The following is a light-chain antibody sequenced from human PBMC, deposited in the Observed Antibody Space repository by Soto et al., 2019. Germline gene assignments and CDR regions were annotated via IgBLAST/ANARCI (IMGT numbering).Light chain of an antibody. J-gene: IGKJ1*01. CDR2: GAS. V-gene: IGKV3-15*01. CDR1: QSVSSN. CDR3: QQYNNWPQT. Sequence: EIVMTQSPATLSVSPGERATLSCRASQSVSSNLAWYQQNPGQAPRLLIYGASTRATGIPARFSGSGSGKEFTLTISSLQSEDFAVYYCQQYNNWPQTFGQGTKVEIK.